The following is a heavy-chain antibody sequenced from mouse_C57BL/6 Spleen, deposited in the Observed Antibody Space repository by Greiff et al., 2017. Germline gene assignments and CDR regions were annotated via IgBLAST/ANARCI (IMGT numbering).Heavy chain of an antibody. J-gene: IGHJ4*01. CDR2: ISSGSSTI. CDR1: GFTFSDYG. CDR3: AKIYDGYSYYYAMDY. Sequence: EVQGVESGGGLVKPGGSLKLSCAASGFTFSDYGMHWVRQAPEKGLEWVAYISSGSSTIYYADTVKGRFTISRDNAKNTLFLQMTSLRSEDTAMYYCAKIYDGYSYYYAMDYWGQGTSVTVSS. D-gene: IGHD2-3*01. V-gene: IGHV5-17*01.